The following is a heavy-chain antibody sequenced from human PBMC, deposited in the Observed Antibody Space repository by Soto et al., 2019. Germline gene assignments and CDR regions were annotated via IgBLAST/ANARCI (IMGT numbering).Heavy chain of an antibody. V-gene: IGHV4-39*01. CDR3: ARRDRGGNGGKSFPF. CDR1: AASGGRSSYF. D-gene: IGHD5-12*01. Sequence: KPSETLSLTCTVSAASGGRSSYFWGWIRQPPGKGLEWIGSLYYSGSAYYNPSLYSRVTISADTSKNLLSLKLRSVTAADTAVYYCARRDRGGNGGKSFPFWGQGTLVTVSS. CDR2: LYYSGSA. J-gene: IGHJ4*02.